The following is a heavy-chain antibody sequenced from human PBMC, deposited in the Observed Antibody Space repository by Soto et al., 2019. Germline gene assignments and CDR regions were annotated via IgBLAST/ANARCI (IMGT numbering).Heavy chain of an antibody. CDR2: ISGSADDI. Sequence: GGSLRLSCAASGFTFSSYAMNWVRQAPGKGLEWVSAISGSADDIYYADSVKGRFTISRDSSKNTLFLQMNSLRAEDTAVYYCAKKRSGSSSMGFFDYWGQGTLVTVSS. CDR1: GFTFSSYA. D-gene: IGHD6-6*01. CDR3: AKKRSGSSSMGFFDY. V-gene: IGHV3-23*01. J-gene: IGHJ4*02.